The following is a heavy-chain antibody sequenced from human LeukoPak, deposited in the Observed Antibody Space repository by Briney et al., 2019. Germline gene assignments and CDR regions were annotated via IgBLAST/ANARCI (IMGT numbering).Heavy chain of an antibody. CDR2: ISDDGRHN. D-gene: IGHD2-8*01. CDR1: GFTFSTYA. CDR3: ARVYLERLTAGYFDH. J-gene: IGHJ4*02. Sequence: GSLRLSCAASGFTFSTYAMNWVRQAPGNGLEWVAVISDDGRHNYYADSVKGRFTISRDNSKSTLYLQMNSLRDDDSAAYFCARVYLERLTAGYFDHWGQGTQVTVSP. V-gene: IGHV3-30*04.